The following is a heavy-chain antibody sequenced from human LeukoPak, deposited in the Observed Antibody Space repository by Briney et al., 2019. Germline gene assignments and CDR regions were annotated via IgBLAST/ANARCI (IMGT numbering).Heavy chain of an antibody. J-gene: IGHJ5*02. CDR2: INHSGCT. CDR3: ATSSSWETYNWFDP. CDR1: GGSFSGYY. D-gene: IGHD6-13*01. Sequence: SETLSLTCAVYGGSFSGYYWSWIRQPPGKGLEWIGEINHSGCTNYNPSLKSRVTISVDTSKNQFSLKLSSVTAADTAVYYCATSSSWETYNWFDPWGQGTLVTVSS. V-gene: IGHV4-34*01.